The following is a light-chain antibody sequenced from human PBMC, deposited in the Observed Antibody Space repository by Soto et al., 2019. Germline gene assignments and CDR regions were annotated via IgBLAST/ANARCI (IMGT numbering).Light chain of an antibody. CDR1: SSDVGGYNL. Sequence: QSALTQPASVSGSPGQSITISCTGTSSDVGGYNLVSWYQQHPGEAPKVMIYEGSKRPSGVSNRFSGSKSGNTASLTISGLQAEDEADYYCCSYAGSSTYVFGTGTKLTVL. V-gene: IGLV2-23*01. CDR3: CSYAGSSTYV. CDR2: EGS. J-gene: IGLJ1*01.